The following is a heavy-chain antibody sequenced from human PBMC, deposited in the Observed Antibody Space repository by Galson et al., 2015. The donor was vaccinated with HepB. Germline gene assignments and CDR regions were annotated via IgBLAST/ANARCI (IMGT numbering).Heavy chain of an antibody. J-gene: IGHJ6*02. Sequence: SLRLSCAASGFTFSSYWMHWVRQAPGKGLVWVSRINSDGSSTSYADSVKGRFTISRDNAKNTLCLQMNSLRAEDTAVYYCARDGIWAMGRSMDVWGQGTTVTVSS. CDR2: INSDGSST. CDR3: ARDGIWAMGRSMDV. CDR1: GFTFSSYW. V-gene: IGHV3-74*01. D-gene: IGHD3-16*01.